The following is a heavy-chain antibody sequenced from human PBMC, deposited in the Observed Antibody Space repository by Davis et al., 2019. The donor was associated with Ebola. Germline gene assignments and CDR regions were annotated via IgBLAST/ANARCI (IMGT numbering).Heavy chain of an antibody. CDR2: FDPEDGET. J-gene: IGHJ5*02. V-gene: IGHV1-24*01. CDR1: GYTLTELS. Sequence: ASVKVSCKVSGYTLTELSMHWVRQAPGKGLEWMGGFDPEDGETIYAQKFQGRVTMTEDTSTDTAYMELSSLRSEDTAVYYCATAGSLYCGGDCYEGWFDPWGQGTLVTVSS. D-gene: IGHD2-21*02. CDR3: ATAGSLYCGGDCYEGWFDP.